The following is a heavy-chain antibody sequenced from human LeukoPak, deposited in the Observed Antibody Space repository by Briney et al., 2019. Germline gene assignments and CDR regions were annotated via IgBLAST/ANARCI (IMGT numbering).Heavy chain of an antibody. CDR2: INHSGST. CDR3: ARRGDYDFWSGYYTGSHKGEVDY. D-gene: IGHD3-3*01. Sequence: EPSETLSLTCAVYGGSFSGYYWSWIRQPPGKGLEWIGEINHSGSTNYNPSLKSRVTTSVDTSKNQFSLKLSSVTAADTAVYYCARRGDYDFWSGYYTGSHKGEVDYWGQGTLVTVSS. V-gene: IGHV4-34*01. J-gene: IGHJ4*02. CDR1: GGSFSGYY.